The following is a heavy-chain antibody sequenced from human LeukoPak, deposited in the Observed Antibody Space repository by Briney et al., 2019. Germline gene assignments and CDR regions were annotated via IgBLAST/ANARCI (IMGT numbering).Heavy chain of an antibody. V-gene: IGHV3-30*04. Sequence: GGSLRLSCAASGFTFSSYVMHWVRQAPGKGLEWVALISYDGSNEYYADSVKGRFTISRDNSKNTLYLQMNSLRAADTAVYYCAKDVNPGQQLAFDYWGQGTLVTVSS. J-gene: IGHJ4*02. CDR1: GFTFSSYV. D-gene: IGHD6-13*01. CDR2: ISYDGSNE. CDR3: AKDVNPGQQLAFDY.